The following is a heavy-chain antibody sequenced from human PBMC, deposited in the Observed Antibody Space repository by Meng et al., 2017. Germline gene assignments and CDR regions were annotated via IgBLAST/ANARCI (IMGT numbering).Heavy chain of an antibody. Sequence: HLVDVGAAGKGPGASWKVSCKASGYTFTSYAMHWVRQAPGQSLEWMGWLNAGNGDTKYSQKFQGRVTITRDSSASTAYMELSSLRSEDTAVYYCARDSCTGGICYRGSFDYWAQGTLVTVSS. CDR1: GYTFTSYA. D-gene: IGHD2-15*01. CDR2: LNAGNGDT. J-gene: IGHJ4*02. CDR3: ARDSCTGGICYRGSFDY. V-gene: IGHV1-3*01.